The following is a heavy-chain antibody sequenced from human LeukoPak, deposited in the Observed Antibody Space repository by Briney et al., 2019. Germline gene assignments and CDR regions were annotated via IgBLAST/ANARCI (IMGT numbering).Heavy chain of an antibody. CDR3: ARSPAGGFGELLSDY. D-gene: IGHD3-10*01. J-gene: IGHJ4*02. CDR1: GFTFSSYA. CDR2: IKQDGSEE. Sequence: GGSLRLSCAASGFTFSSYAMSWVRQAPGKGLEWVANIKQDGSEEYYVDSVKGRFTISRDNAKNSLYLQMNNLRAEDTAVYYCARSPAGGFGELLSDYWGQGTLVTVSS. V-gene: IGHV3-7*01.